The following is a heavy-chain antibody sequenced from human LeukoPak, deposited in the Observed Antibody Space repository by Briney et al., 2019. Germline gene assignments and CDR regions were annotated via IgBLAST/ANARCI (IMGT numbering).Heavy chain of an antibody. CDR2: IYYSGST. D-gene: IGHD3-22*01. V-gene: IGHV4-30-4*01. CDR3: ARVTGSVVDFDY. Sequence: PSEILSLTCTVSGGSISSGDYYWSWIRQPPGKGLEWIGYIYYSGSTYYNPSLKSRVTISVDTSKNQFSLKLSSVTAADTAVYYCARVTGSVVDFDYWGQGTLVTVSS. CDR1: GGSISSGDYY. J-gene: IGHJ4*02.